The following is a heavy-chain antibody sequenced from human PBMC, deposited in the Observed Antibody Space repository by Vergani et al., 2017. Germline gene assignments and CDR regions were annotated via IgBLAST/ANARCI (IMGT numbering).Heavy chain of an antibody. CDR1: GGSFNDYW. CDR2: IRHDGIT. D-gene: IGHD2-2*02. Sequence: QAQLQQWGAGLLKPSETLSLTCAIYGGSFNDYWWTWIRQPPGKGLEWIGEIRHDGITHYSPSLKSRVTMSVDTSKNQFSLKLSSVTAADTAVYYCARGDIVVVPAAIWEGWFDPWGQGTLVTVSS. J-gene: IGHJ5*02. V-gene: IGHV4-34*01. CDR3: ARGDIVVVPAAIWEGWFDP.